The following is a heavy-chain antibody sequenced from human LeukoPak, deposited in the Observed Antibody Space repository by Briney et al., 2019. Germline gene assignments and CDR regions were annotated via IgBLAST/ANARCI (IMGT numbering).Heavy chain of an antibody. CDR3: ARPYYYDSSGYYNY. CDR2: ISAYNGNT. CDR1: GHTFTSYG. V-gene: IGHV1-18*01. Sequence: ASVKVSCKASGHTFTSYGISWVRQAPGQGLEWMGWISAYNGNTNYAQKLQGRVTMTTDTSTSTAYMELRSLRSDDTAVYYCARPYYYDSSGYYNYWGQGTLVTVSS. D-gene: IGHD3-22*01. J-gene: IGHJ4*02.